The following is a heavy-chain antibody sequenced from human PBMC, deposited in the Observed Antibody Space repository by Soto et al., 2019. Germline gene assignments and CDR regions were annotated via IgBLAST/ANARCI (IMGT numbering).Heavy chain of an antibody. V-gene: IGHV1-58*01. J-gene: IGHJ6*02. CDR2: IVVGSGNT. CDR3: VAPIYEYWSGDAPMDV. Sequence: QMQLVQSGPEVKEPGTSVTVSCKASGLTFSTTAVQWLRQTRGQRLEWIGWIVVGSGNTNYAQKFRERVTITRDMSTSTAYMELSSLTSEDTAVYYCVAPIYEYWSGDAPMDVWGQGTTVPVSS. CDR1: GLTFSTTA. D-gene: IGHD3-3*01.